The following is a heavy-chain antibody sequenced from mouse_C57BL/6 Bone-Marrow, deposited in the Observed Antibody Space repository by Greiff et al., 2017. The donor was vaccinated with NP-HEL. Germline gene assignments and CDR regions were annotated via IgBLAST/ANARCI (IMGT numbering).Heavy chain of an antibody. D-gene: IGHD1-1*01. Sequence: VQLQQPGAELVMPGASVKLSCKASGYTFTSYWMHWVKQRPGQGLEWIGEIDPSDSYTNYNQKFKGKSTLTVDKSSSTAYMQLSSLTSEDSAVYYCARGPHYYGSSYWYFDVWGTGTTVTVSS. V-gene: IGHV1-69*01. CDR2: IDPSDSYT. CDR3: ARGPHYYGSSYWYFDV. CDR1: GYTFTSYW. J-gene: IGHJ1*03.